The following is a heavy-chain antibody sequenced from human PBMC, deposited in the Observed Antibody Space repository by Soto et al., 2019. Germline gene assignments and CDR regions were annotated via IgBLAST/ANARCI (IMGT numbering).Heavy chain of an antibody. CDR3: AGSGSSWNFSEFDS. CDR1: AYPFTNYG. D-gene: IGHD6-13*01. J-gene: IGHJ4*02. V-gene: IGHV1-18*01. CDR2: ISAYNGNI. Sequence: QVQLVQSGGEVKKPGASVKVSCKASAYPFTNYGITWVRQAPGQGREWMGWISAYNGNINYAQKFRGRVTMTTDTSTSSAYLEVRSLRSDDTAVYYCAGSGSSWNFSEFDSGGQGTLVTVSS.